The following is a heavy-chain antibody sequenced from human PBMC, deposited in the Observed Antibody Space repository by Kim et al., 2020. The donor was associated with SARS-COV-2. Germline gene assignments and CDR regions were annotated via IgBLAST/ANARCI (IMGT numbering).Heavy chain of an antibody. D-gene: IGHD5-12*01. V-gene: IGHV4-39*01. Sequence: SETLSLTCTVSGGSISSSGVYWGWIRQPPGKGLEWIATISYSGSAYYNTSLRSRVTISVDRSQNQFSLELTSVTATDMAVYYCAKHRDDHHWLLDCWGQGALVIVSP. CDR2: ISYSGSA. J-gene: IGHJ4*02. CDR1: GGSISSSGVY. CDR3: AKHRDDHHWLLDC.